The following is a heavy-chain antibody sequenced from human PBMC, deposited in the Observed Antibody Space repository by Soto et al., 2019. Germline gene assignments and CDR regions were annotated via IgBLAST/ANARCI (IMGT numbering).Heavy chain of an antibody. CDR3: ARTDTRGYYVGY. V-gene: IGHV4-31*03. CDR2: IYYSGTT. D-gene: IGHD3-22*01. J-gene: IGHJ4*02. CDR1: GGSINSGGYY. Sequence: QVQLQESGPGLVKPSQTLSLTCTVSGGSINSGGYYWSWIRQHPGKGLEWIGYIYYSGTTYYNPSPTRRFTISLEPSETPFALKLNSLTAADTAVYYCARTDTRGYYVGYWGQGTLVTVSS.